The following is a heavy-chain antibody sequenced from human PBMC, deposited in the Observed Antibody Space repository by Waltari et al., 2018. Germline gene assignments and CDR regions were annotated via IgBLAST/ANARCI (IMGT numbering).Heavy chain of an antibody. J-gene: IGHJ4*02. D-gene: IGHD7-27*01. V-gene: IGHV3-23*01. CDR2: ISDAGGII. CDR1: FSPYV. CDR3: ARGSGVDS. Sequence: FSPYVMNGVRQAPGKGLEGVSSISDAGGIINYADSVKGRFIISRDNSKNTLYLQMNSLRADDTAVYYCARGSGVDSWGQGTLVTISS.